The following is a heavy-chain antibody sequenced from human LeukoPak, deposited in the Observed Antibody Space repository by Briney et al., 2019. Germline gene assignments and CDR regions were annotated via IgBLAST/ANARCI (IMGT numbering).Heavy chain of an antibody. CDR3: ARDTYYDILTGYYMGGWFDP. CDR1: GYTFTGYY. D-gene: IGHD3-9*01. V-gene: IGHV1-2*02. CDR2: INPNSGGT. Sequence: ASVKVSCKASGYTFTGYYMHWVRQAPGQGLEWMGWINPNSGGTNYAQKFQGRVTMTRDTSISTAYMELSGLRSDDTAVYYCARDTYYDILTGYYMGGWFDPWGQGTLVTVSS. J-gene: IGHJ5*02.